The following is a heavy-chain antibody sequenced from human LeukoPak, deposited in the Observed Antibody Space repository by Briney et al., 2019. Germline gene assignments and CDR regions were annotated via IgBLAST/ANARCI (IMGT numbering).Heavy chain of an antibody. CDR3: ARDAYYCTNGVCYTWDY. CDR1: GFTFSSYS. CDR2: ISSGSSTI. Sequence: GGSLRLSCAASGFTFSSYSMNWVRQAPGKGLEWVSYISSGSSTIYYADSVKGRFTISRDNAKNSLYLQMNSLRAEDTAVYYCARDAYYCTNGVCYTWDYWGQGTLVTVSS. D-gene: IGHD2-8*01. J-gene: IGHJ4*02. V-gene: IGHV3-48*01.